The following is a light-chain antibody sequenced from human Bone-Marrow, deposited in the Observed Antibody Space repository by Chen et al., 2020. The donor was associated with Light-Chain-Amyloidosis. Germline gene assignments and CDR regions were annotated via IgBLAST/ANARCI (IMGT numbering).Light chain of an antibody. CDR2: DAS. CDR1: QGVGRN. CDR3: QHYDSWPRWT. Sequence: EVVMTQSPATLSVSPGERVTLSCRASQGVGRNLAWYQQKPGQAPRLLIYDASTRASGAPARFSGSGSGTDFTLTITSLQSEDFALYYCQHYDSWPRWTFGQGTKVEI. V-gene: IGKV3-15*01. J-gene: IGKJ1*01.